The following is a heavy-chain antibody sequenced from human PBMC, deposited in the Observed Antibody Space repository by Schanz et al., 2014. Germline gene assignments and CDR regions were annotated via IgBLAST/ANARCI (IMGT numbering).Heavy chain of an antibody. CDR3: ARTTNPFNFDSWPYLDY. D-gene: IGHD3-9*01. Sequence: ESGGGLVQPGGSLRLSCAASGFTVSSNYMSWVRQAPGKGLEWVSFIYGGSTYYTDSVKGRFTISRDNSKNTLYLQMNSLRAEDTAVYYCARTTNPFNFDSWPYLDYWGQGTLVTVSS. J-gene: IGHJ4*02. CDR2: IYGGST. CDR1: GFTVSSNY. V-gene: IGHV3-66*01.